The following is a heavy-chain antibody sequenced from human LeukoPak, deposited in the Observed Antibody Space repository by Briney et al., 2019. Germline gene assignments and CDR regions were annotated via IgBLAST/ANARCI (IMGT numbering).Heavy chain of an antibody. J-gene: IGHJ5*02. D-gene: IGHD1-1*01. CDR1: GGSISSGTYY. V-gene: IGHV4-31*03. CDR2: VFYSGST. Sequence: SETLSLTCTVSGGSISSGTYYWSWIRQHPDKGLEWIACVFYSGSTYYNPSLKSRVTISVDTSKSQFSLKLSSVTAADTAVYYRARRTGNPQTTGIWFDPWGQGTRVTVSS. CDR3: ARRTGNPQTTGIWFDP.